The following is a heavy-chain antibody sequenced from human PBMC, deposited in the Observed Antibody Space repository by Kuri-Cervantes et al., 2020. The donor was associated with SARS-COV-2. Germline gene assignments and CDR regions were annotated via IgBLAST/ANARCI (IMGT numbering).Heavy chain of an antibody. CDR3: ARARGPDAFDI. CDR2: IYSGGST. CDR1: GFTVSSNY. V-gene: IGHV3-53*01. Sequence: GGSLRLSCAASGFTVSSNYMSWVRQAPGKGLEWVSVIYSGGSTYYADSVKGRFTISRDNSKNTLYLQMNSLRAEDTAVYYCARARGPDAFDIWGQGTMVTVSS. J-gene: IGHJ3*02.